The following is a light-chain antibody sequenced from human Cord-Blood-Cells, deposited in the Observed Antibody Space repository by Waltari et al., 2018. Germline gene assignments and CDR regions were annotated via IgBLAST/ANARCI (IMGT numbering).Light chain of an antibody. Sequence: VMTQSPATLSVSPGERATLSCRASQSVSSNLAWYQQKPGQAPRLLIYGASTRATGIPAMFSGSGSGTEFTLTISSLQSEDFAVYYGQQYNNWPPLTFGGGTKVEIK. J-gene: IGKJ4*01. CDR3: QQYNNWPPLT. CDR2: GAS. V-gene: IGKV3-15*01. CDR1: QSVSSN.